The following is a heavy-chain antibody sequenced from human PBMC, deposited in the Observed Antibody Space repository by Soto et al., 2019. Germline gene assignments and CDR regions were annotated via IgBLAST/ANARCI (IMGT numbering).Heavy chain of an antibody. CDR2: ISAYNGNT. J-gene: IGHJ6*02. Sequence: ASVKVSCKASGYTFTSYGISWVIQAPGPGLEWMGWISAYNGNTNYAQKLQGRVTMTTDTSTSTAYMELRSLRSDDTAVYYCARGGFGELLNYYYYYGMDVWGQGTTVTVSS. CDR3: ARGGFGELLNYYYYYGMDV. V-gene: IGHV1-18*01. CDR1: GYTFTSYG. D-gene: IGHD3-10*01.